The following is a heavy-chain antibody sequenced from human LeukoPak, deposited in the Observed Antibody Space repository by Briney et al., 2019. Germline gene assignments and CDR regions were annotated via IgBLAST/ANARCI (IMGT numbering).Heavy chain of an antibody. V-gene: IGHV3-11*05. CDR3: ARDARSWFDP. J-gene: IGHJ5*02. CDR2: ISSSSSSYT. Sequence: GGSLRLSCTVSGFSFSGYAFTWVRQAPGKGLEWGSYISSSSSSYTNYADSVKGRFTISRDNAKNSLYLQMNSLRAEDTAVYYCARDARSWFDPWGQGTLVTVSS. CDR1: GFSFSGYA.